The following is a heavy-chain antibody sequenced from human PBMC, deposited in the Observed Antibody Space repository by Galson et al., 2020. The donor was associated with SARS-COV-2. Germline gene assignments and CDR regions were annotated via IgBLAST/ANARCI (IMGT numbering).Heavy chain of an antibody. CDR2: IYTSGST. CDR1: GGSISSGSYY. CDR3: ARGAVPAAGWYFDL. D-gene: IGHD2-2*01. V-gene: IGHV4-61*02. Sequence: SETLSLTCTVSGGSISSGSYYWSWIRQPAGKGLEWIGRIYTSGSTNYNPSLKSRVTISVDTSKNQFSLKLSSVTAADTAVYYCARGAVPAAGWYFDLWGRGTLVTVSS. J-gene: IGHJ2*01.